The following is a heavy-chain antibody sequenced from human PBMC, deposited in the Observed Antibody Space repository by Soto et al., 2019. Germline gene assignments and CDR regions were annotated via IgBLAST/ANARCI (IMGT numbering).Heavy chain of an antibody. CDR3: VKDNGLGVIPVFYYFGY. D-gene: IGHD3-16*02. CDR2: VSWNSGST. V-gene: IGHV3-9*01. CDR1: GFSFGDYA. J-gene: IGHJ4*02. Sequence: EVQLVESGGGLVQPGRSLRLSCAASGFSFGDYAMHWVRQAPGKGLEWVAGVSWNSGSTGSADSVKGRFPISRDNNKNSLYLQMNSLRAEDTAFYYCVKDNGLGVIPVFYYFGYWGQGTLVTVSS.